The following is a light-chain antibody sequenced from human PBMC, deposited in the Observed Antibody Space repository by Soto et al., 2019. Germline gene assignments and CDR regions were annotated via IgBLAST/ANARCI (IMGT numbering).Light chain of an antibody. CDR2: DAS. J-gene: IGKJ4*02. V-gene: IGKV3-15*01. Sequence: EIVMTQSPVTLSVSPGERATLSCRASQSINRKLAWYQQRPGQAPRLLISDASIRATGIPARFSGSGSGTEFTLTISSLQSEDFAVYYCTQYASWSPFTFGVGTRVEIK. CDR3: TQYASWSPFT. CDR1: QSINRK.